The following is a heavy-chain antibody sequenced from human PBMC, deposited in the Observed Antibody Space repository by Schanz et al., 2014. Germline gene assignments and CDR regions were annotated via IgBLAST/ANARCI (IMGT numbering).Heavy chain of an antibody. Sequence: EVQLLASGGGLVQPGGSLRLSCAASGFTFRNYAMSWVRQAPGQRLEWVSAISGSGGKTYYADSVKGRFTISRDNSKNTLYLQINNLRSEDTAVYYCAYYDVLTGFDYWGQGTQVTVSS. D-gene: IGHD3-9*01. J-gene: IGHJ4*02. V-gene: IGHV3-23*01. CDR2: ISGSGGKT. CDR1: GFTFRNYA. CDR3: AYYDVLTGFDY.